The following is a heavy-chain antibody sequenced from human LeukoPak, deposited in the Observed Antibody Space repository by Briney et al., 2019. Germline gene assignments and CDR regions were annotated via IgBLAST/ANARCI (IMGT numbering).Heavy chain of an antibody. Sequence: PSETLSLTCTVSGGSISSYYWSWIRQPPGKGLEWIGYIYYTGTTNYNPSLKSRVTISVDTSKNQFSLKLSSVTAADTAVYYCARGGWRLDYWGQGTLVTVSS. CDR1: GGSISSYY. D-gene: IGHD2-15*01. CDR3: ARGGWRLDY. J-gene: IGHJ4*02. V-gene: IGHV4-59*01. CDR2: IYYTGTT.